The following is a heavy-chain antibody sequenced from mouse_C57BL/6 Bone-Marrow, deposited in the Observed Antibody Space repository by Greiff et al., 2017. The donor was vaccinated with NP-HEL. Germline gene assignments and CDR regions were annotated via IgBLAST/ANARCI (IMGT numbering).Heavy chain of an antibody. V-gene: IGHV1-7*01. CDR1: GYTFTSYW. J-gene: IGHJ1*03. CDR2: IDPSSGYT. Sequence: QVHVKQSGAELAKPGASVKLSCKASGYTFTSYWMHWVKQRPGQGLEWIGYIDPSSGYTKYNQKFKDKATLTADKSSSTAYMQLSSLTYEDSAVYYCARDDYDGDWYFDVWGTGTTVTVSS. D-gene: IGHD2-4*01. CDR3: ARDDYDGDWYFDV.